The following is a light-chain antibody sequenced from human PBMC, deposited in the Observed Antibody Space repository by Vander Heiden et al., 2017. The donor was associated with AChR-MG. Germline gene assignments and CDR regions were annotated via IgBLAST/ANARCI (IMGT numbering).Light chain of an antibody. CDR1: QSINNN. Sequence: EIVMTQSPATLSVSPGERATLSCRASQSINNNLAWYQQKPGQGPRLIMYGASTRATGIPARFSGSGSGTEFTLTISGRQSEDFAVYYGQQYSLWYTFGKGPSWRS. V-gene: IGKV3-15*01. CDR3: QQYSLWYT. CDR2: GAS. J-gene: IGKJ2*01.